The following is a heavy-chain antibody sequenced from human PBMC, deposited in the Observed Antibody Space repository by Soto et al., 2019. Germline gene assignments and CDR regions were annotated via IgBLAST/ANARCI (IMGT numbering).Heavy chain of an antibody. CDR2: ISAFNGHT. V-gene: IGHV1-18*01. CDR1: GYTFTNFG. D-gene: IGHD6-13*01. Sequence: QVQLVQSGTEVKEPGASVKISCKASGYTFTNFGISWVRQAPGHGLEWMGWISAFNGHTHYAQKFQGRVTLTTDTYTTTAFLELRSLRSDDTAVYFCAREPPRATAGLNYFDPWGQGALVSVSS. CDR3: AREPPRATAGLNYFDP. J-gene: IGHJ5*02.